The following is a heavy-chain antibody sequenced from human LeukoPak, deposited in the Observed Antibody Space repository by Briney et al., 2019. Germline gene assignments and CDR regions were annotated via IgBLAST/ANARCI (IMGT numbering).Heavy chain of an antibody. CDR3: ARGSNSGYDYPFDY. J-gene: IGHJ4*02. Sequence: SQTLSLTCAVSGDSVSSNSAAWNWIRQSPSRGLEWLGRTYYRSKWYNDYAVSVKSRISINPDTSKNQFSLQLNSVTPEDTAVYYCARGSNSGYDYPFDYWGQGTLVTVSS. D-gene: IGHD5-12*01. V-gene: IGHV6-1*01. CDR2: TYYRSKWYN. CDR1: GDSVSSNSAA.